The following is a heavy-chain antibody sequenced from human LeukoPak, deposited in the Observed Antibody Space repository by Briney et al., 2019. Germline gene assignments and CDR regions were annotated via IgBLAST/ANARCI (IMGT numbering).Heavy chain of an antibody. CDR2: IYYSGST. CDR1: GGSISSYY. V-gene: IGHV4-59*01. J-gene: IGHJ5*02. Sequence: SETLSLTCTVSGGSISSYYWSWIRQPPGKGLEWIGYIYYSGSTNYNPSLKSRVTISVDTSKNQFSLKLSSVTAADTAVYYCARGSPAANDWFDPWGQGTLVTVSS. CDR3: ARGSPAANDWFDP. D-gene: IGHD2-2*01.